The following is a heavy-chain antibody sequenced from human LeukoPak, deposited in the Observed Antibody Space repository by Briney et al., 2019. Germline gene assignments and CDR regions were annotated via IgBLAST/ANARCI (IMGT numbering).Heavy chain of an antibody. CDR3: ARRTYYDTLTGYNYWYFDL. J-gene: IGHJ2*01. D-gene: IGHD3-9*01. V-gene: IGHV4-61*01. CDR2: IYYTGST. CDR1: GGSISSTPYY. Sequence: SETLSLTCTVSGGSISSTPYYWSWVRQPPGKGLEWIGYIYYTGSTDYNPSLKSRVTMSLDTSKNQFSLNLRSVTATDTAVYYCARRTYYDTLTGYNYWYFDLWGRGTLVTVSS.